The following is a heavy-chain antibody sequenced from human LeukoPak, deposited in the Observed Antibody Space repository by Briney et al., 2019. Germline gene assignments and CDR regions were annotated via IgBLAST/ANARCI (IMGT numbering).Heavy chain of an antibody. V-gene: IGHV4-34*01. CDR3: ARDFFGSRAARSNSFDP. D-gene: IGHD6-6*01. J-gene: IGHJ5*02. Sequence: PSETLSLTCAVYGGSFSGYYWSWIRQPPGKGLEWIGEINHSGSTNYNPSLKSRVTISVDTSKNQFSLKLSSVTAADTAVYYCARDFFGSRAARSNSFDPWGQGTLVTVSS. CDR2: INHSGST. CDR1: GGSFSGYY.